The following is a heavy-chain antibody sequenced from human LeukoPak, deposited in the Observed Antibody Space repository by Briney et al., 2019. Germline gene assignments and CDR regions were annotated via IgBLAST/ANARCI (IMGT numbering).Heavy chain of an antibody. CDR3: ARDLIVGAYGAFDI. D-gene: IGHD1-26*01. Sequence: SETLSLTCAVSGGSIGSRNWWSWVRQPPGKGLQWIGEIYQSGSSIYNPSLRSRVTISVDRSKNQFSLKLSSVTAADTAVYYCARDLIVGAYGAFDIWGQGTMVTVSS. V-gene: IGHV4-4*02. J-gene: IGHJ3*02. CDR2: IYQSGSS. CDR1: GGSIGSRNW.